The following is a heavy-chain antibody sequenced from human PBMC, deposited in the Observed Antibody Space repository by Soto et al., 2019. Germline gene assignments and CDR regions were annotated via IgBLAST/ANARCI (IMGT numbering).Heavy chain of an antibody. CDR3: ARVRGVGSSGWYYYYGMDV. Sequence: ASVKVSCKASGYTFTGYYMHWVRQAPGQGLEWMGWINPNSGGTNYAQKFQGWVTMTRDTSISTAYMELSRLRSDDTAVYYCARVRGVGSSGWYYYYGMDVWGQGTTVTVSS. D-gene: IGHD6-19*01. CDR2: INPNSGGT. CDR1: GYTFTGYY. V-gene: IGHV1-2*04. J-gene: IGHJ6*02.